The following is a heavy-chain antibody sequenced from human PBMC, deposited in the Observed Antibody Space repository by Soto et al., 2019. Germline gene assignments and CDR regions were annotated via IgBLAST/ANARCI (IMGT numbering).Heavy chain of an antibody. V-gene: IGHV1-18*01. CDR2: ISGSNGNT. CDR3: ARVRAAPVSYYFDY. Sequence: QVQLVQSGAEVKKPGASVKVSCKASGYTFTSYGWVRQAPGQGLEWMGWISGSNGNTNYAQKLQGRVTMTTDTSTSTAYMELRSLRSDDTAVYSCARVRAAPVSYYFDYWGQGTLVTVSS. CDR1: GYTFTSYG. J-gene: IGHJ4*02. D-gene: IGHD6-13*01.